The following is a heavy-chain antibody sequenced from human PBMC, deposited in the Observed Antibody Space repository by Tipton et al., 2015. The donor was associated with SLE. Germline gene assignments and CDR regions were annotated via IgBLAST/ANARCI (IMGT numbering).Heavy chain of an antibody. D-gene: IGHD6-13*01. Sequence: TLSLTCTVSGGSISSGGYYWSWIRQHPEKGLEWIGYIYYSGGTYYNPSLKSRVTISVDTSKNQFSLKLSSVTAADTAVYYCARALATAAGSYNWFDPWGQGTLVTVSS. J-gene: IGHJ5*02. CDR1: GGSISSGGYY. CDR2: IYYSGGT. CDR3: ARALATAAGSYNWFDP. V-gene: IGHV4-31*03.